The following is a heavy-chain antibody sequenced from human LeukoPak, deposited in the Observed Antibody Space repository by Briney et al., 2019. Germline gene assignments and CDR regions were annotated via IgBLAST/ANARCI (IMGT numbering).Heavy chain of an antibody. CDR1: GGSISSGDYY. CDR3: ARLEYSGYDLPYYFDC. CDR2: IYYSGST. D-gene: IGHD5-12*01. V-gene: IGHV4-39*01. J-gene: IGHJ4*02. Sequence: SETLSLTCTVSGGSISSGDYYWGWIRQPPGKGLEWIGSIYYSGSTYYNPSLKSRVTVSADTSKNQLSLKLSSVTAADTAVYYCARLEYSGYDLPYYFDCWGQGTLVTVSS.